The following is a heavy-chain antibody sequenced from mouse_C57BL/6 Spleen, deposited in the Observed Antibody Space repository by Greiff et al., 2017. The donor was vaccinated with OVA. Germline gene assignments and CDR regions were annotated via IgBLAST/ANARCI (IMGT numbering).Heavy chain of an antibody. CDR3: ERDWDRRYFDV. J-gene: IGHJ1*03. Sequence: QVQLQQPGAELVRPGSSVKLSCKASGYTFTSYWMDWVKQRPGQGLEWIGNIYPSDSATHYNQKFKDKATLTVDKSSSTAYMQLSSLASEDAAVYYCERDWDRRYFDVWGTGTTVTVSS. D-gene: IGHD4-1*01. CDR1: GYTFTSYW. CDR2: IYPSDSAT. V-gene: IGHV1-61*01.